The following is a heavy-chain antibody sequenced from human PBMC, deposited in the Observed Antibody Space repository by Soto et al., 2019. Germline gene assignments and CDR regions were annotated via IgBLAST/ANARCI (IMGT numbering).Heavy chain of an antibody. CDR1: GFTFSSYA. CDR2: ISGSGGST. V-gene: IGHV3-23*01. CDR3: AKPLWDSYGYYY. J-gene: IGHJ4*02. D-gene: IGHD5-18*01. Sequence: EVQLLESGGGLVQPGGSLRLSCAASGFTFSSYAMSWVRQAPGKGLEWVSAISGSGGSTYYADSVTGRFTISRDNSKNTLYLQMNSLRAEDTAVYYCAKPLWDSYGYYYCGQGTLVTVSS.